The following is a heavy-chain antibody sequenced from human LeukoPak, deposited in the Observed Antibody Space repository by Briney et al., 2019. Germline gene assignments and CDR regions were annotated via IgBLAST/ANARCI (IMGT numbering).Heavy chain of an antibody. J-gene: IGHJ4*02. D-gene: IGHD2-2*01. CDR1: GFTFSSYW. Sequence: GGSLRLSCAASGFTFSSYWMNWARQAPGKGLEWVASINHNGNVNYYVDSVKGRFTISRDNAKNSLYLQINSLRADDTAVYYCARYQVAIDYWGQGTLVTVSA. CDR2: INHNGNVN. V-gene: IGHV3-7*03. CDR3: ARYQVAIDY.